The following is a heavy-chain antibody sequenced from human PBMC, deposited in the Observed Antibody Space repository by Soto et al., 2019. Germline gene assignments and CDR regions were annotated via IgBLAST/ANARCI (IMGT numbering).Heavy chain of an antibody. J-gene: IGHJ4*02. CDR1: GGSFSGYY. CDR3: ARGGRYTYFDY. D-gene: IGHD1-26*01. CDR2: INHSGST. V-gene: IGHV4-34*01. Sequence: QVQLQQWGAGLLKPSETLSLTCAVYGGSFSGYYWSWIRQPPGKGLEWIGEINHSGSTNYNPSLKSRVTISVDTSKNQFALKLSSVTAADTAVYYCARGGRYTYFDYWGQGTLVTVSS.